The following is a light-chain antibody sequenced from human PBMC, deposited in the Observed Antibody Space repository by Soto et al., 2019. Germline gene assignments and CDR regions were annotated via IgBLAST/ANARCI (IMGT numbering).Light chain of an antibody. CDR3: QQVNGYPFT. CDR2: AAS. V-gene: IGKV1-9*01. CDR1: QAISTS. Sequence: DIQLTQSPSFLSASVGDTVTITCRASQAISTSLAWYRQKSGMAPKLLIYAASTLHSGVPSRFSGGGSGTDFTLTISGLQPEDFATYSCQQVNGYPFTFGGGTKLE. J-gene: IGKJ4*01.